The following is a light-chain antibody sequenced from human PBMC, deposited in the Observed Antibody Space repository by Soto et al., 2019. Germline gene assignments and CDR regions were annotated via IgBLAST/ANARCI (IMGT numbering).Light chain of an antibody. CDR1: QSVSSSY. CDR3: QQYGGSMYT. CDR2: GAS. J-gene: IGKJ2*01. V-gene: IGKV3-20*01. Sequence: EIVLTQSPGTLSLSPGERATLSCRASQSVSSSYLAWYQQKTGQAPRLLIYGASSRATDIPDRFSGSGSGTDFTLTISRLEPEDFAGYYCQQYGGSMYTFGQGTKLEIK.